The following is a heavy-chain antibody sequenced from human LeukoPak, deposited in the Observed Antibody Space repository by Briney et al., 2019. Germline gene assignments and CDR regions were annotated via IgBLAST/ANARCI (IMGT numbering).Heavy chain of an antibody. CDR2: IYHSGST. D-gene: IGHD4-17*01. V-gene: IGHV4-30-2*01. CDR3: ARAFAFDDYGDPNAFDI. Sequence: PSETLSLTCVVSGGSISSGSHYWSWIRQPPGKGLEWIGYIYHSGSTSYCPSLKSRVTISVDRAKNQFSLTLCSVTAADTAVYYRARAFAFDDYGDPNAFDIWGQGTMVTVSS. J-gene: IGHJ3*02. CDR1: GGSISSGSHY.